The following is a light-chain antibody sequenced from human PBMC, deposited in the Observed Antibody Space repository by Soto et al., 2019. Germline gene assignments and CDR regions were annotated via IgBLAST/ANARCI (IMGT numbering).Light chain of an antibody. Sequence: EVVLTQSPCTLSLSQVYRATLSCRASQSVNSDLAWYHQKPGQAPRLLISDASNRATGIPDRFSGTGSGTEFTLTISSLQSEDFAVYHCHQYNVWPLTFGGGTKVDIK. J-gene: IGKJ4*01. CDR1: QSVNSD. CDR3: HQYNVWPLT. V-gene: IGKV3D-15*01. CDR2: DAS.